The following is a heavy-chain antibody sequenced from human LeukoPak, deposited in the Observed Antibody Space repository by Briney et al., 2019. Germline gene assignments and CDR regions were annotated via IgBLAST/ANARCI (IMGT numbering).Heavy chain of an antibody. CDR1: GFTFSSYA. CDR2: ISGSGSST. D-gene: IGHD6-13*01. J-gene: IGHJ6*02. CDR3: AMAAAGTPLYYYYGMDV. V-gene: IGHV3-23*01. Sequence: PGGSLRLSCAASGFTFSSYAMSWVRQAPGKGLEWVSAISGSGSSTYYADSVKGRFTISRDNSKNTLYLQMNSLRAEDTAVYYCAMAAAGTPLYYYYGMDVWGQGTTVTVSS.